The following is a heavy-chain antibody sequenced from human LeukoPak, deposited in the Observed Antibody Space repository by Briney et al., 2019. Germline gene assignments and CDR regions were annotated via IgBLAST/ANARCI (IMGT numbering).Heavy chain of an antibody. Sequence: PGGSLRLSCAASGFTFSSYAMSWVRQAPGKGLEWVSAISGSGGSTYYADSVKGRFTISRDNSKNTLCLQVNSLRAEDAAVYYCAKDDDSSGFGYFDYWGQGTLVTVSS. D-gene: IGHD3-22*01. CDR3: AKDDDSSGFGYFDY. J-gene: IGHJ4*02. V-gene: IGHV3-23*01. CDR1: GFTFSSYA. CDR2: ISGSGGST.